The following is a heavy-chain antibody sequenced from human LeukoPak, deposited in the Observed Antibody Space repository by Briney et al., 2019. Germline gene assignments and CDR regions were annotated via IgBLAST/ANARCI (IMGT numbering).Heavy chain of an antibody. D-gene: IGHD1-26*01. Sequence: PGGSLRLSCAASGFTFDDYGMTWVRQAPGKGLEWVSGINWNGDSTGYADSVKGRFTISRDNAKSSLYLQMNSLRAEDTALYHCARTRYSGSYGGADYWGQGTLVTVSS. CDR2: INWNGDST. V-gene: IGHV3-20*01. J-gene: IGHJ4*02. CDR1: GFTFDDYG. CDR3: ARTRYSGSYGGADY.